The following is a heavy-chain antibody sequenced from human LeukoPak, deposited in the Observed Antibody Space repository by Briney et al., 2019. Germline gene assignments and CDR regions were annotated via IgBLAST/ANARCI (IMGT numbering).Heavy chain of an antibody. V-gene: IGHV3-30-3*01. CDR1: GFTFSTYA. D-gene: IGHD3-10*01. J-gene: IGHJ4*02. Sequence: PGGSLRLSCAASGFTFSTYAMHWVRQAPGKGLEWVAVISYDGSNKYYADSVKGRFTISRDNSKNTLYLQMNSLRAEDTAVNYCARDRELDGYLDYWGQGTLVTVSP. CDR3: ARDRELDGYLDY. CDR2: ISYDGSNK.